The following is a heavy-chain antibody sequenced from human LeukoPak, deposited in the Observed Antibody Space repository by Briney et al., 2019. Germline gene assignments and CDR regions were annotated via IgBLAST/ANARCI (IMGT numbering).Heavy chain of an antibody. V-gene: IGHV4-34*01. D-gene: IGHD3-22*01. Sequence: SETLFLTCAVYGGSFSGYYWSWIRQPPGKGLEWIGEINHSGSTNYNPSLKSRVTISVDTSKNQFSLKLSSVTAADTAVYYCARAGLGYYYDSSGYWSLDYWGQGTLVTVSS. CDR2: INHSGST. J-gene: IGHJ4*02. CDR3: ARAGLGYYYDSSGYWSLDY. CDR1: GGSFSGYY.